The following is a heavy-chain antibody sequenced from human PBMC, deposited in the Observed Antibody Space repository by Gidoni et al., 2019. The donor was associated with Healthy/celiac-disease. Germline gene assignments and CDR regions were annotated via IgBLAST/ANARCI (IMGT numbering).Heavy chain of an antibody. D-gene: IGHD1-26*01. CDR3: AKVRVGATRG. V-gene: IGHV3-23*01. J-gene: IGHJ4*02. CDR1: GFTFSSYA. CDR2: ISGSGGST. Sequence: EVQLLESGGGLVQPGGALRLSGAAYGFTFSSYAMCWVRQAPGKGLEWVSAISGSGGSTYYADSVKGRFTISRDNSKNTLYLQMNSLRAEDTAVYYCAKVRVGATRGWGQGTLVTVSS.